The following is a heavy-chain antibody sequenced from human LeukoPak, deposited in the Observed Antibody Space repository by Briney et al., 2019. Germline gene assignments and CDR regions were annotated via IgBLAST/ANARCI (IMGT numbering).Heavy chain of an antibody. CDR1: GGSFSGYY. J-gene: IGHJ4*02. D-gene: IGHD2-21*01. CDR2: INHSGST. CDR3: ARAAGDRRFDY. Sequence: SETLSLTCAVYGGSFSGYYWSWIRQPPGKGLEWIGEINHSGSTNYNPSLKSRVTISVDMSKNQFSLKLSSVTAADTAVYYCARAAGDRRFDYWGQGTLVTVSS. V-gene: IGHV4-34*01.